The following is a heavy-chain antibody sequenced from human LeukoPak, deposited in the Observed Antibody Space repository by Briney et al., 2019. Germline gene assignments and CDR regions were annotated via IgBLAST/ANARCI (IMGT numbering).Heavy chain of an antibody. Sequence: GGSLRLSCAASGFTFNNYAMNWVRQAPGKGLEWVSAIRGSGGTYCADSVKGRFTISRDNSKNTLYLEINSLRAEDTAVYYCAKVGCSNTNCYADYWGQGTLVTVSS. D-gene: IGHD2-2*01. CDR1: GFTFNNYA. CDR2: IRGSGGT. CDR3: AKVGCSNTNCYADY. J-gene: IGHJ4*02. V-gene: IGHV3-23*01.